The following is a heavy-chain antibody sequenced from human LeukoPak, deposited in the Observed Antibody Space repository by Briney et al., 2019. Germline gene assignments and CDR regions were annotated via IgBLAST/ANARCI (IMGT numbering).Heavy chain of an antibody. V-gene: IGHV4-34*01. Sequence: PSETLSLTCAVYGGSFSGYYWSWIRQPPGKGLEWIGEINHSGSTNYNPSLKSRVTISVDTSKDQFSLKLSSVTAADTAVYYCARFGSWYSSGWYGDYWGQGTLVTVSS. CDR2: INHSGST. J-gene: IGHJ4*02. CDR3: ARFGSWYSSGWYGDY. CDR1: GGSFSGYY. D-gene: IGHD6-19*01.